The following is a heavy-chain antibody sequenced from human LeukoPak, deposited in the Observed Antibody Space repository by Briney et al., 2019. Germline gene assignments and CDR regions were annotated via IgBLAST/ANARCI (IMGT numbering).Heavy chain of an antibody. V-gene: IGHV4-39*01. CDR1: GGSISSSSYY. Sequence: SETLSLTCTVSGGSISSSSYYWGWIRQPPGKGLEWIGSIYYSGSTYYNPSLKSRVTISVDTSKNQFSLKLSSVTAADTAVYYCARVRWTYYYYYMDVWGKGTTVTVSS. J-gene: IGHJ6*03. CDR2: IYYSGST. CDR3: ARVRWTYYYYYMDV. D-gene: IGHD3/OR15-3a*01.